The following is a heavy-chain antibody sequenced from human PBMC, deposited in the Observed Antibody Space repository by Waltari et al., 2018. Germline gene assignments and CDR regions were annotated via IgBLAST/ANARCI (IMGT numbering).Heavy chain of an antibody. V-gene: IGHV3-53*01. CDR1: GFTVSSNS. D-gene: IGHD3-16*01. CDR3: ARESDDYVPEGY. Sequence: EVQLVASGGGLIQPGGSLRLSCAASGFTVSSNSMRWVRQAPGQGLEWVSVIYSGGSTYYADSVKGRFTISRDNSKNTLYLQMNSLRAEDTAVYYCARESDDYVPEGYWGQGTLVTVSS. J-gene: IGHJ4*02. CDR2: IYSGGST.